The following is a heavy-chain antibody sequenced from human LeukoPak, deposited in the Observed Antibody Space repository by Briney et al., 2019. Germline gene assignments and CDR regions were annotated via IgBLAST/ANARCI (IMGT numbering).Heavy chain of an antibody. CDR2: IYYSGST. CDR1: GGSISSGGYY. J-gene: IGHJ6*02. D-gene: IGHD3-10*01. Sequence: PSETLSLTCTVSGGSISSGGYYWSWIRQHPGKGLEWIGYIYYSGSTYYNPSLKSRVTITVDTSKNQFSLKLSSVTAADTAVYYCARGLTMVRGVYGMDVWGQGTTVTVSS. V-gene: IGHV4-31*03. CDR3: ARGLTMVRGVYGMDV.